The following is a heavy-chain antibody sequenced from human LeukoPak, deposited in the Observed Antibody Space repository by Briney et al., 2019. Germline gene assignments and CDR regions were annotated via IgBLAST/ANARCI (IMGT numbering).Heavy chain of an antibody. Sequence: GGSLRLSCGASGFTFSDYGMHWVRQAPGKGLEWVAFIRYDGSEKYYADSVKGRFTISRDNSKNTLSLQMNSLRPEDTAMYYCAKGLDYYVDVWAKGTTVTISS. V-gene: IGHV3-30*02. D-gene: IGHD2-21*01. J-gene: IGHJ6*03. CDR3: AKGLDYYVDV. CDR1: GFTFSDYG. CDR2: IRYDGSEK.